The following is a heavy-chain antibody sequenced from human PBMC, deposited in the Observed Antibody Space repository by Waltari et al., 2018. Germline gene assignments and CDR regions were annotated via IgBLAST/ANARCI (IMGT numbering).Heavy chain of an antibody. CDR2: VYTSGST. V-gene: IGHV4-61*02. J-gene: IGHJ5*02. Sequence: QVQLQESGPGLVKPSQTLSLTCTVSGGSISSGGYYWSWIRQPAGKGLEWIGRVYTSGSTNYNPSLKSRVTMSVDTSKNQFSLKLSSVTAADTAVYFCAREIDRGPGRWFDPWGQGTLVTVSS. CDR3: AREIDRGPGRWFDP. D-gene: IGHD1-26*01. CDR1: GGSISSGGYY.